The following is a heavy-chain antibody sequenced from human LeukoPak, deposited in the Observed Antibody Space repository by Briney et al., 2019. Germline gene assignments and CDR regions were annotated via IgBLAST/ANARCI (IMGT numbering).Heavy chain of an antibody. CDR2: IFYSGST. V-gene: IGHV4-39*07. CDR1: SGSISTSNYY. Sequence: SETLSLTCTVSSGSISTSNYYWGWVRQPPGKALEWIGNIFYSGSTYYNPSLKSRVTISVDTSKNQFSLKLSSVTAADTAVYYCARLGDSSGYYNLVFDYWGQGTLVTVSS. D-gene: IGHD3-22*01. J-gene: IGHJ4*02. CDR3: ARLGDSSGYYNLVFDY.